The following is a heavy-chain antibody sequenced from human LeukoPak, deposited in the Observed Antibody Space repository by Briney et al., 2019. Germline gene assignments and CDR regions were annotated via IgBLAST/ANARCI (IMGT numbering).Heavy chain of an antibody. CDR1: GFTFSSYA. CDR2: ISYDGSNK. Sequence: PGGSLRLSCAASGFTFSSYAMHWVRQAPGKGLEWVAVISYDGSNKYYADSVKGRFTISRDNSKNTLYLQMNSLRSDDTAMYYCARDNTAMVGFDYWGQGTLVTVSS. CDR3: ARDNTAMVGFDY. V-gene: IGHV3-30*04. J-gene: IGHJ4*02. D-gene: IGHD5-18*01.